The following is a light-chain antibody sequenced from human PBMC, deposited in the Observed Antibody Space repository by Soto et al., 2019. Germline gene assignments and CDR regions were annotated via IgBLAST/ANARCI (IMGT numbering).Light chain of an antibody. CDR3: CSYAGNKIHYV. CDR2: EVS. Sequence: QSVVSQPASVSGSPGQSITIACAGTSSDVGNFNLVSWYQHHPGKAPKLMIFEVSKRPSGVSNRYSGSKSGNTASLTISGLQAEDEADYYCCSYAGNKIHYVFGTGTKVTVL. J-gene: IGLJ1*01. V-gene: IGLV2-23*02. CDR1: SSDVGNFNL.